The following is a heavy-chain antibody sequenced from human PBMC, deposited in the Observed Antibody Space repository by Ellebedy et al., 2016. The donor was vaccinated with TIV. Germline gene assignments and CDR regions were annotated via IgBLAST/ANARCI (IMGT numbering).Heavy chain of an antibody. Sequence: GGSLRLXCAAPGFTFSSAAMSWVRQAPGKGLEWVSLISGSGENTFYADSVRGRFTISRDNSRDTVFLEANSLRVEDTAVYYCAKDIQLTYWGQGSLVAVSS. CDR1: GFTFSSAA. CDR3: AKDIQLTY. J-gene: IGHJ4*02. V-gene: IGHV3-23*01. CDR2: ISGSGENT. D-gene: IGHD4-11*01.